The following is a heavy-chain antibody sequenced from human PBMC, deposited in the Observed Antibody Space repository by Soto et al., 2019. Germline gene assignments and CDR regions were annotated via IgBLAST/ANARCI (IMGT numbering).Heavy chain of an antibody. CDR2: ISYDGSNK. CDR1: GFTFSSYG. Sequence: QVQLVESGGGVVQPGRSLRLSCAASGFTFSSYGMHWVRQAPGKGLEWVAVISYDGSNKYYADSVKGRFTISRDNSKNTLYLQMNSLGAEDTAVYYCAKSRLLYGDYLHPFDYWGQGTLVTVSS. V-gene: IGHV3-30*18. J-gene: IGHJ4*02. CDR3: AKSRLLYGDYLHPFDY. D-gene: IGHD4-17*01.